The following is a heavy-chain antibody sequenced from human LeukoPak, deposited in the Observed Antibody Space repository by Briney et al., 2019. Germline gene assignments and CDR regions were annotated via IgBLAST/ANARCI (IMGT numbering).Heavy chain of an antibody. CDR1: DYSISSGYY. J-gene: IGHJ4*02. V-gene: IGHV4-38-2*02. Sequence: SETLSLTCTVSDYSISSGYYWGWIRQPPGRGLEWIGSIFHSGSAYCNPSFKSRVTMSVDTSKNHFSLKLTSVTAADTAVYYCAGVTTNLLYFDYWGQGTLVTVSS. D-gene: IGHD4-17*01. CDR2: IFHSGSA. CDR3: AGVTTNLLYFDY.